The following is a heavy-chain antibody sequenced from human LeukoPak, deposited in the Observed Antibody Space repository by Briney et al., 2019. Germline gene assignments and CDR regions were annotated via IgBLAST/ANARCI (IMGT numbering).Heavy chain of an antibody. CDR2: IRYDGSNK. CDR3: AGTYYDILTGPQNWLDP. D-gene: IGHD3-9*01. V-gene: IGHV3-30*02. CDR1: GFTFSSYG. Sequence: PGKSLRLSCAASGFTFSSYGMHWVRQAPGKGLEWVAFIRYDGSNKYYADSVKGRFTMSRDNSKNTLYLQMNSLRAEGTGVYYCAGTYYDILTGPQNWLDPWGQGTLVTVSS. J-gene: IGHJ5*02.